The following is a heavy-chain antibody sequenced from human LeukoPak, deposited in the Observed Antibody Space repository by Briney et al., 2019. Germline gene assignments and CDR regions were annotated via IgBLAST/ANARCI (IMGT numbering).Heavy chain of an antibody. CDR2: ISSNGGRT. Sequence: GGSLRLSCAASGFTFSYYAMHWVRQAPGKGLEYVSAISSNGGRTYYADSVKGRFTISRDNSKNTLYLQMGSLRPEDMAVYYCARDHYDILAHGDFHSWGQGIMVTVSS. D-gene: IGHD3-9*01. V-gene: IGHV3-64*02. CDR3: ARDHYDILAHGDFHS. J-gene: IGHJ3*02. CDR1: GFTFSYYA.